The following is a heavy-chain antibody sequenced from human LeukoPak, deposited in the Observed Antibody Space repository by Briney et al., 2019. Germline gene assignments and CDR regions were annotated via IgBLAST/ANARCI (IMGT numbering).Heavy chain of an antibody. Sequence: SETLSLTCTVSGGSISSSSYYWGWIRQPPGKGLEWIGYIYYSGSTNYNPSLKSRVTISVDTSKNQFSLKLSSVTAADTAVYYCARDRYSSSWYDPRANDAFDIWGQGTMVTVSS. V-gene: IGHV4-61*01. J-gene: IGHJ3*02. CDR2: IYYSGST. CDR3: ARDRYSSSWYDPRANDAFDI. D-gene: IGHD6-13*01. CDR1: GGSISSSSYY.